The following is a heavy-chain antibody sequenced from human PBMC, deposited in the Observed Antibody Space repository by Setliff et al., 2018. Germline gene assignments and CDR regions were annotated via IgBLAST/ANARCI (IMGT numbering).Heavy chain of an antibody. Sequence: GASVKVSCKASGYTFTSYYMHWVRQTPGQGLEWMGWINPISGGANYAQKFQGRVTLTRDTSISTGYMELNSLRSDDTAVYYCVVPFCAGATCPPSWGQGTLVTVSS. CDR2: INPISGGA. CDR1: GYTFTSYY. J-gene: IGHJ4*02. CDR3: VVPFCAGATCPPS. D-gene: IGHD2-21*01. V-gene: IGHV1-2*02.